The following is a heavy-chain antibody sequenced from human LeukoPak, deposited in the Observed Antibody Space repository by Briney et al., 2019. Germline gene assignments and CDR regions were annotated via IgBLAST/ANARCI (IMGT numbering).Heavy chain of an antibody. CDR2: VYYTGST. CDR3: ARAPAGTLLYYYYYMDV. D-gene: IGHD6-19*01. V-gene: IGHV4-39*02. Sequence: SETLSLTCTVSGGSISSSSYYWTWIRQPPGKGLEWIGSVYYTGSTYYNPSLKSRVTISVDTSNKYFSLKLSSVTAADTAVYYCARAPAGTLLYYYYYMDVWGKGTTVTVSS. CDR1: GGSISSSSYY. J-gene: IGHJ6*03.